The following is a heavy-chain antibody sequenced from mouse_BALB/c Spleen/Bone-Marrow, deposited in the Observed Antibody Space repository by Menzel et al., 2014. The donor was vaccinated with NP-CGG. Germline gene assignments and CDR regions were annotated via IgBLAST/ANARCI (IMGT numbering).Heavy chain of an antibody. CDR2: ILPGSGST. J-gene: IGHJ3*01. V-gene: IGHV1-9*01. CDR3: ARNGNYPAWFAY. Sequence: QVQLKDSGAELMKPGASVKISCKATGYTFSSYWIEWVKQRPGHGLEWIGEILPGSGSTNYNEKFKGKATFTADTSSNTAYMQLSSLTSEGSAVYYCARNGNYPAWFAYWGQGTLVTVSA. CDR1: GYTFSSYW. D-gene: IGHD2-1*01.